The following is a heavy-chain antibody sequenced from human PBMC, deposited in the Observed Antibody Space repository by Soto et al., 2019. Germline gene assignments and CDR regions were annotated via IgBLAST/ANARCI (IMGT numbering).Heavy chain of an antibody. J-gene: IGHJ3*02. CDR3: ARVTHAGHAFDI. CDR1: GGSISSGGDY. D-gene: IGHD3-10*01. V-gene: IGHV4-31*03. Sequence: QVHLQESGPGLVKPSQTLSLTCTVAGGSISSGGDYGSWIRQHPGKGLEWIGYIYYSGSTYYNPSLKSRVNISVDTSKNQFSLKLSSVTAADTAVYYCARVTHAGHAFDIWGQGTMVTVSS. CDR2: IYYSGST.